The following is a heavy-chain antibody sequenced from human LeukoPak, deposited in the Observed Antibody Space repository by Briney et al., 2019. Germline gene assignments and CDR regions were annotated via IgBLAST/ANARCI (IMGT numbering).Heavy chain of an antibody. CDR1: GDSFSFSY. V-gene: IGHV4-59*08. Sequence: SSETLSLTCAVSGDSFSFSYWSWIRQPPGKGLEWIGYVFHTGDSNCNPSLKRRVTMSLDTSKNQLSLRLTSVTAADTAVYYCARHPFATPFDRWGRGTLVTVSS. CDR2: VFHTGDS. CDR3: ARHPFATPFDR. D-gene: IGHD2-15*01. J-gene: IGHJ5*02.